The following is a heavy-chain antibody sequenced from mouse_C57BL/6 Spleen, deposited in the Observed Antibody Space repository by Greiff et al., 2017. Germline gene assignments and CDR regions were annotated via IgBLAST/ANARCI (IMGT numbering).Heavy chain of an antibody. CDR1: GYAFSSSW. Sequence: VMLVESGPELVKPGASVKISCKASGYAFSSSWMNWVKQRPGKGLEWIGRIYPGDGDTNYNGKFKGKATLTADKSSSTAYMQLSSLTSEDSAVYFCARSTGTGFDYWGQGTTLTVSS. CDR3: ARSTGTGFDY. V-gene: IGHV1-82*01. D-gene: IGHD4-1*01. J-gene: IGHJ2*01. CDR2: IYPGDGDT.